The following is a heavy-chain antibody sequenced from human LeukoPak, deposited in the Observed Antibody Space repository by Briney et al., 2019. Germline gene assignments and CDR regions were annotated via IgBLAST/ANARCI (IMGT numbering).Heavy chain of an antibody. D-gene: IGHD3-22*01. CDR1: GFTFSSYS. CDR3: ARGGYYYDSSGYYFDY. V-gene: IGHV3-21*01. J-gene: IGHJ4*02. Sequence: GGSLRLSCAASGFTFSSYSMNWVRQAPGKGLEWVSSISSSSSYIYYADSVKGRFTISGDNAKNSLYLQMNSLRAEDTAVYYCARGGYYYDSSGYYFDYWGQGTLVTVSS. CDR2: ISSSSSYI.